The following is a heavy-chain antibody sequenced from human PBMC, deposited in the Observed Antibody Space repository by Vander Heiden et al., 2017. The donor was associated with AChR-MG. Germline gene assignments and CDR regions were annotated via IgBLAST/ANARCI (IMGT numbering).Heavy chain of an antibody. V-gene: IGHV3-23*01. CDR3: TNVRG. J-gene: IGHJ4*02. CDR2: VSGGDGRNT. D-gene: IGHD3-10*02. CDR1: GSSLRGFA. Sequence: DVQLLESGGGFIPSGGSLRLYCSASGSSLRGFARGWVRQPPGKGLEWVATVSGGDGRNTYYADFVKGRFSVSRDNTKGTISLQMSNLRAEDSALYYCTNVRGWGQGTPVTVSS.